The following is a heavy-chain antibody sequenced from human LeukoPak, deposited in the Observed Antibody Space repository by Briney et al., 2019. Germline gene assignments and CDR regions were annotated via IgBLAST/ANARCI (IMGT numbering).Heavy chain of an antibody. J-gene: IGHJ4*02. CDR2: IYYSGST. CDR1: GGSISSYY. V-gene: IGHV4-59*01. Sequence: SEXLSXXCTVSGGSISSYYCSWIRQPPGKGLEWIGYIYYSGSTNYNPSLTSRGTISVDTSKNQFSLKLSSVTAADTAVYYCATSMPGYSSSWHFDYWGQGTLVTVSS. D-gene: IGHD6-13*01. CDR3: ATSMPGYSSSWHFDY.